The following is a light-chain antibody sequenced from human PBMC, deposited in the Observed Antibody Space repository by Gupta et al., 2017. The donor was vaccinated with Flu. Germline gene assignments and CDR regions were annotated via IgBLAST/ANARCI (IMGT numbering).Light chain of an antibody. CDR3: QQYGVSPGWT. Sequence: EIVLTQSPGTLSLSPGERATLSCRASQSVSSSYLAWYQQRPGQAPRLLIYGAFTRATGIPDRFSGSGSGTDFTLTISRLEPEDFAVYYCQQYGVSPGWTFGQGTKVEIK. J-gene: IGKJ1*01. V-gene: IGKV3-20*01. CDR1: QSVSSSY. CDR2: GAF.